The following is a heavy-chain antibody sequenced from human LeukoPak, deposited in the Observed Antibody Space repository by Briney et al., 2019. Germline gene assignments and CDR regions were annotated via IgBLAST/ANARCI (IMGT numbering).Heavy chain of an antibody. CDR2: IIPIFGTA. V-gene: IGHV1-69*13. CDR1: GGTFSSYA. CDR3: ARAHEQQLVLTYFDY. J-gene: IGHJ4*02. D-gene: IGHD6-13*01. Sequence: SVKVSCKASGGTFSSYAISWARQAPGQGLEWMGGIIPIFGTANYAQKFQGRVTITADESTSTAYMELSSLRSEDTAVYYCARAHEQQLVLTYFDYWGQGTLVTVSS.